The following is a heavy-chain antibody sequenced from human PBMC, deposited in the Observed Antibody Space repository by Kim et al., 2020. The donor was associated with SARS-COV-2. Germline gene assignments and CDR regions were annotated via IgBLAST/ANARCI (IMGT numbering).Heavy chain of an antibody. V-gene: IGHV3-30*04. CDR2: ISYDGINK. D-gene: IGHD2-15*01. CDR3: ARVVAALSWYLDL. CDR1: GFIFSSYA. J-gene: IGHJ2*01. Sequence: GGSLRLSCAASGFIFSSYAMHWVRQAPGKGLEWVAFISYDGINKYYADSVKGRFTISRDNSKNTLYLQMNSLRAEDTAVYYCARVVAALSWYLDLWGRGTLVTVSS.